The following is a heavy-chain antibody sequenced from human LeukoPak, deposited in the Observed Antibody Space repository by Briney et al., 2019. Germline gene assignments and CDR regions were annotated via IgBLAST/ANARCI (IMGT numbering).Heavy chain of an antibody. CDR2: IYYSGST. CDR1: GGSISSGDYY. V-gene: IGHV4-30-4*01. J-gene: IGHJ5*02. D-gene: IGHD2-21*02. Sequence: PSETLFLTCTVSGGSISSGDYYWSWIRQPPGKGLEWIGYIYYSGSTYYNPSLKSRVTISVDTSKNQFSLKLSSVTAAGTAVYYCARVKYCGGDCWDWFDPWGQGTLVTVSS. CDR3: ARVKYCGGDCWDWFDP.